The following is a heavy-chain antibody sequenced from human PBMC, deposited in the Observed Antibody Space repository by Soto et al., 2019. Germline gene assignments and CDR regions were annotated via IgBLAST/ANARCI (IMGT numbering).Heavy chain of an antibody. CDR3: ARRFGSGFDY. V-gene: IGHV4-59*08. Sequence: SETLSLTCTVSGGFIWGWIRQSPDKGLEWIGYIYNSGRYNYNPSLESRLTISVDTSKNQFSLKLSSVTAADTAVYYCARRFGSGFDYWGQGTLVTVSS. D-gene: IGHD6-19*01. CDR1: GGFI. CDR2: IYNSGRY. J-gene: IGHJ4*02.